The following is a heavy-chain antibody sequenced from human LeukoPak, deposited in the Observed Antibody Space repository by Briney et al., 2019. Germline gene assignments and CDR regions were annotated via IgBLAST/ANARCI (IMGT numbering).Heavy chain of an antibody. CDR2: IYTSGST. Sequence: SETLSLTCTVSGGSISSYYCSWLRQPVGKGLEWIGRIYTSGSTNYNPSLKSRVTISVATSKNQFSLKLSSVTAADTAVYYSAREGRSHAFDIWGQGTMVTVSS. CDR3: AREGRSHAFDI. J-gene: IGHJ3*02. V-gene: IGHV4-4*07. CDR1: GGSISSYY. D-gene: IGHD1-26*01.